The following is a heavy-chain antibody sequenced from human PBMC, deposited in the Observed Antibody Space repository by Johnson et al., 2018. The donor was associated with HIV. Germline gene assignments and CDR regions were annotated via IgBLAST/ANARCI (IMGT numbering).Heavy chain of an antibody. CDR1: GFTFDDYG. D-gene: IGHD2-15*01. CDR3: AKDKGPVVAAGPGGACDI. J-gene: IGHJ3*02. CDR2: INWNGGST. V-gene: IGHV3-20*04. Sequence: VQLVESGGGLVQPGGSLRLSCAASGFTFDDYGMSWVRQAPGKGLEWVSGINWNGGSTGYADSVKGRFTISRDNAKNSLYLQMNSRSAEDMALYYCAKDKGPVVAAGPGGACDIWGQGTMVTVSS.